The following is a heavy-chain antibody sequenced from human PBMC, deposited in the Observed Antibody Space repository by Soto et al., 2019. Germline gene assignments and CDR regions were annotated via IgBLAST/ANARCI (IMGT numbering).Heavy chain of an antibody. CDR2: ISAYNGNT. D-gene: IGHD4-17*01. J-gene: IGHJ4*02. Sequence: XVKVSCKASGYTFTSYGISWVRQAPGQGLEWMGWISAYNGNTKYAQKFQGRVTMTRDTSTSTVYMELSSLRSEDTAVYYCARVANGDYVDYWGQGTLVTVSS. V-gene: IGHV1-18*01. CDR1: GYTFTSYG. CDR3: ARVANGDYVDY.